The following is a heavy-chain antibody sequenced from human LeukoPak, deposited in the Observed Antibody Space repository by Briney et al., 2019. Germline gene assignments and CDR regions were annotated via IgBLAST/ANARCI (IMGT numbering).Heavy chain of an antibody. Sequence: PGESLKISCQGSGYTFTNYWIAWVRQVPGEGLEWMGIIYPGDSDTRYSPSFQGHVTISADKSINTAYLQWSGLQASDNAIYFCARSQGLYGAADYWGQGTLV. CDR2: IYPGDSDT. CDR3: ARSQGLYGAADY. CDR1: GYTFTNYW. D-gene: IGHD2-2*02. J-gene: IGHJ4*02. V-gene: IGHV5-51*01.